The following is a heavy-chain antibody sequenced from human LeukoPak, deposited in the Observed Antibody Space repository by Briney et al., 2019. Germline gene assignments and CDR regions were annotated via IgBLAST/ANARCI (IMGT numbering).Heavy chain of an antibody. D-gene: IGHD3-22*01. CDR1: GFTFSDAW. V-gene: IGHV3-15*01. J-gene: IGHJ4*02. Sequence: GGSLRLSCAVSGFTFSDAWLSWVRQAPGKGLEWIGRIRTKAEGEPTDYPGPVKGRFTISRDHSKNTLYLQMNSLRTEDTAVYYCTADLSDSSAWSFDHWGQGTLVTVSS. CDR2: IRTKAEGEPT. CDR3: TADLSDSSAWSFDH.